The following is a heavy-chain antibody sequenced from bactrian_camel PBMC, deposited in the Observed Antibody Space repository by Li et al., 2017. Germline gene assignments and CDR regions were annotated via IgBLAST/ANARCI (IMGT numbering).Heavy chain of an antibody. J-gene: IGHJ6*01. V-gene: IGHV3S55*01. D-gene: IGHD2*01. CDR2: IDIDGST. CDR1: GYTHDRYC. CDR3: AADSAALVRGAPEAADFGY. Sequence: VQLVESGGGSVQAGGSLRLSCSASGYTHDRYCMAWFRQAPGKEREGIAAIDIDGSTTYAESVKGRFTISQDNARTTLYLQMNSLKPDDTAMYYCAADSAALVRGAPEAADFGYWGQGTQVTVS.